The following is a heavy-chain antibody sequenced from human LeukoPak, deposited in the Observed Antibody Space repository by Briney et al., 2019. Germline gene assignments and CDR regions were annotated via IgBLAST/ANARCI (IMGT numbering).Heavy chain of an antibody. V-gene: IGHV1-69*04. J-gene: IGHJ6*02. D-gene: IGHD3-3*01. CDR2: IIPILGIA. Sequence: GASVKVSCKASGGTFSSYAISWVRQAPGQGLEWMGRIIPILGIANYAQKFQGRVTITADKSTSTAYMELSSLRSEDTAVYYCARGTSPEGRNDFWSLGKDVWGQGTTVTVSS. CDR1: GGTFSSYA. CDR3: ARGTSPEGRNDFWSLGKDV.